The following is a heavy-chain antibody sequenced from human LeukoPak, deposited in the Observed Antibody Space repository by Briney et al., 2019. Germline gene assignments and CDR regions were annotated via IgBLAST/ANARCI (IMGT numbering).Heavy chain of an antibody. V-gene: IGHV3-23*01. D-gene: IGHD5-24*01. Sequence: GGSLRLSCAASGFTFSSYAMSWVRQAPGKGLEWVSAISGSGGSTYYADSVKGRFTISRDDSKNTLYLQMNSLRAEDTAVYYCAKDRREGYPRDSYDVWGQGTAVTVSS. CDR3: AKDRREGYPRDSYDV. J-gene: IGHJ3*01. CDR1: GFTFSSYA. CDR2: ISGSGGST.